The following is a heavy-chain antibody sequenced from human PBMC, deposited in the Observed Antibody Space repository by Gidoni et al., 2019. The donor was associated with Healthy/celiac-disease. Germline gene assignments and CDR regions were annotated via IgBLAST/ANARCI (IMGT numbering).Heavy chain of an antibody. CDR3: ARDSSSWGEFDY. V-gene: IGHV6-1*01. J-gene: IGHJ4*02. CDR1: GDSVSSNSAA. CDR2: TYYRSKWYN. Sequence: QVQLQQSGPGLVKPSQTLSLTCAIYGDSVSSNSAAWNWIRQSPSRGLEWLGRTYYRSKWYNDYAVSVKSRITINPDTSKNQFSLQLNSVTRPEDTAVYYCARDSSSWGEFDYWGQGTLVTVSS. D-gene: IGHD6-13*01.